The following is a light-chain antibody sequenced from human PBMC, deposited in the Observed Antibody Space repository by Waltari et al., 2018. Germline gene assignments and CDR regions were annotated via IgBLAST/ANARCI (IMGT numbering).Light chain of an antibody. CDR1: SSDVGGYNY. Sequence: QSALTQPASVAGSPGRSITISCTGTSSDVGGYNYVCWYQQHPGQAPKLVVYMVSTWPSGGSNCFSGAKSGNTASLSISGLQGRDEADYYCSSYTSFLTLVVFGGGTKLTVL. CDR2: MVS. J-gene: IGLJ2*01. CDR3: SSYTSFLTLVV. V-gene: IGLV2-14*01.